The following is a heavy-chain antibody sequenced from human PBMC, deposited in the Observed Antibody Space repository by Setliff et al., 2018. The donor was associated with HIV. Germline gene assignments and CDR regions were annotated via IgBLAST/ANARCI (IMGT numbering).Heavy chain of an antibody. J-gene: IGHJ3*02. CDR2: VSASGTT. CDR3: AKEGSRNDDSGAFNI. V-gene: IGHV4-4*08. CDR1: GGSMSRVY. Sequence: SETLSLTCSVSGGSMSRVYWTWIRQPPGKGLEWIGYVSASGTTKYNPSLQSRVTISGDSSKNQFSLRLSSVTAADTAVYYCAKEGSRNDDSGAFNIWGQGTMVTVSS. D-gene: IGHD1-1*01.